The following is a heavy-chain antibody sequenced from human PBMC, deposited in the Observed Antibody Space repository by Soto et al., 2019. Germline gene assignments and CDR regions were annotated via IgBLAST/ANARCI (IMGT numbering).Heavy chain of an antibody. Sequence: GGSLRLSCAVSGFTFSSYGMHWVRQAPGKGLEWVAVISYDGSNKYYADSVKGRFTISRDNSKNTLYLQMNSLRAEDTAVYYCAKPPYYYDSSGDIGSHFDYWGQETLVTVSS. CDR2: ISYDGSNK. J-gene: IGHJ4*02. CDR3: AKPPYYYDSSGDIGSHFDY. D-gene: IGHD3-22*01. CDR1: GFTFSSYG. V-gene: IGHV3-30*18.